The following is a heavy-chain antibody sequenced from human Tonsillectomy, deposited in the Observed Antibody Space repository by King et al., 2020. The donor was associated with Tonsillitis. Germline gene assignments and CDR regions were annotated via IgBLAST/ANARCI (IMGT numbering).Heavy chain of an antibody. CDR2: ISGSGRST. J-gene: IGHJ5*02. D-gene: IGHD2-2*01. V-gene: IGHV3-23*04. CDR1: GFTFSSYA. Sequence: DVQLVESGGGLVQPGESLRLSCAASGFTFSSYAMSWVRQAPGKGLEWVSSISGSGRSTYYADSVKGRFTISRDNSKNTLYLQMNSLRAEDTAVYYCAKDIVVVPAASSWFDPWRQGTLVTVSS. CDR3: AKDIVVVPAASSWFDP.